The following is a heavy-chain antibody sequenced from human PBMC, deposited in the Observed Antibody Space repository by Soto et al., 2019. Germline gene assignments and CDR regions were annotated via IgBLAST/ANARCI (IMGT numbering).Heavy chain of an antibody. CDR1: GFTFSSYG. J-gene: IGHJ6*02. D-gene: IGHD5-18*01. V-gene: IGHV3-33*01. Sequence: GESLRLSCAASGFTFSSYGMHWVRQAPGKGLEWVAVIWYDGSNKYYADSVKGRFTISRDNSKNTLYLQMNSLRAEDTAVYYCARSFLGTAAPYYYYGMDVWGQGTTVTVSS. CDR3: ARSFLGTAAPYYYYGMDV. CDR2: IWYDGSNK.